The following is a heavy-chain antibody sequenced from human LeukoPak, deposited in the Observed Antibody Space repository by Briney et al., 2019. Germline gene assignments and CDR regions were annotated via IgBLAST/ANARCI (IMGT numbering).Heavy chain of an antibody. J-gene: IGHJ4*02. D-gene: IGHD5-12*01. V-gene: IGHV1-69*05. CDR1: GGTFSSYA. CDR3: ARDDSLSGHDLYYFDY. CDR2: IIPIFGTA. Sequence: SVKVSCKASGGTFSSYAISWVRQAPGQGLEWMGRIIPIFGTANYAQKFQGRVTITTDESTSTAYMELSSLRSEDTAVYYCARDDSLSGHDLYYFDYWGQGTLVTVSS.